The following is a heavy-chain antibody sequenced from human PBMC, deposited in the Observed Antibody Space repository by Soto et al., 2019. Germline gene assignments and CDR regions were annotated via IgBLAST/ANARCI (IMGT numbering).Heavy chain of an antibody. D-gene: IGHD6-25*01. J-gene: IGHJ5*02. Sequence: LRLSCAASGFTFSSYAMHWVRQAPGKGLEWVAVISYDGSNKYYADSVKGRFTISRDNSKNTLYLQMNSLRAEDTAVYYCARGPGGASGLFAPWGQGSLVIASS. CDR1: GFTFSSYA. CDR2: ISYDGSNK. CDR3: ARGPGGASGLFAP. V-gene: IGHV3-30-3*01.